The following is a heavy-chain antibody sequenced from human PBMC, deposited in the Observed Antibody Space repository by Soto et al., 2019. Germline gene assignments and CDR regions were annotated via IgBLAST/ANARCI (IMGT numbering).Heavy chain of an antibody. CDR3: ARGIPTTVTTSGAFDI. J-gene: IGHJ3*02. CDR2: INPNSGGT. D-gene: IGHD4-4*01. V-gene: IGHV1-2*04. Sequence: ASVKVSCKASGYTFTGYYMRWVRQAPGQGLEWMGWINPNSGGTNYAQKFQGWVTMTRDTSISTAYMELSRLRSDDTAVYYCARGIPTTVTTSGAFDIWGQGTMVTVSS. CDR1: GYTFTGYY.